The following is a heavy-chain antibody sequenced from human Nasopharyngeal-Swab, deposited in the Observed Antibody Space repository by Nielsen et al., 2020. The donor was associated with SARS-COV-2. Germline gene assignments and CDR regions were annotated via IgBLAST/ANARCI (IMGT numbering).Heavy chain of an antibody. J-gene: IGHJ4*02. Sequence: SVKVSCKASGGTFSSYAISWVRQAPGQGLEWMGGIITIFGTANYAQKFQGRVTITADEATSTAYMELSSLRSEDTAVYYCARTGYGSGSSPFDYWGQGTLVTVSS. V-gene: IGHV1-69*13. CDR1: GGTFSSYA. D-gene: IGHD3-10*01. CDR2: IITIFGTA. CDR3: ARTGYGSGSSPFDY.